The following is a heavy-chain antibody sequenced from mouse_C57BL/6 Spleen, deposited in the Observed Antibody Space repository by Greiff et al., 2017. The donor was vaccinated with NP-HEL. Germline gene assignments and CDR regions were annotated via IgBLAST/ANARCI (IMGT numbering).Heavy chain of an antibody. J-gene: IGHJ2*01. D-gene: IGHD2-3*01. CDR3: ARDGPLHFDY. Sequence: VQLQQPGAELVKPGASVKLSCKASGYTFTSYWMQWVKQRPGQGLEWIGEIDPSDSYTNYNQKFKGKATLTVDTSSSTNYMQLNSLTSEDYAVYKCARDGPLHFDYWGQGTTLTVSS. CDR1: GYTFTSYW. CDR2: IDPSDSYT. V-gene: IGHV1-50*01.